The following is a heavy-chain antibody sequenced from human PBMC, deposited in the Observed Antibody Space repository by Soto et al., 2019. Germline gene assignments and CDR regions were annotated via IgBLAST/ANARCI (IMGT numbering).Heavy chain of an antibody. CDR3: ARVGIQSQTSYYYYGMDV. V-gene: IGHV6-1*01. J-gene: IGHJ6*02. CDR1: GDSVSSNSAA. Sequence: QSQTLSLTCAISGDSVSSNSAAWNWIRQSPSRGLEWLGRTYYRSKWYNDYAVSGKSRITINPDTSKNQFSLQLNSVTPEDTAVYYCARVGIQSQTSYYYYGMDVWGQGTTVTVSS. CDR2: TYYRSKWYN. D-gene: IGHD5-18*01.